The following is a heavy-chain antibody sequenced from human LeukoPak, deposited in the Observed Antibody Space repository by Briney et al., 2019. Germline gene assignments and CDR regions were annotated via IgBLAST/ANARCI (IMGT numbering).Heavy chain of an antibody. D-gene: IGHD3-10*01. CDR2: IIWSGGST. Sequence: PGGSLRLSCAASGFTFSDFPMIWVRQAPGKGLEWVSGIIWSGGSTGYADSVKGRFTISRDNAKNSLYLQMNSLRAEDTALYYCARDDYGSGSWNDYWGQGTLVTVSS. CDR1: GFTFSDFP. CDR3: ARDDYGSGSWNDY. V-gene: IGHV3-20*04. J-gene: IGHJ4*02.